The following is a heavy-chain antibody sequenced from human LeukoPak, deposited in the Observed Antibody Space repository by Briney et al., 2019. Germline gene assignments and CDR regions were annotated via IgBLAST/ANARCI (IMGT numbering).Heavy chain of an antibody. CDR1: GFTFSNAW. J-gene: IGHJ4*02. Sequence: GGSLRHSCTASGFTFSNAWMSWVRQAPGKGLEWVGRITKKIDGGTTTYAAPVRGRFTISRDDSKDTLYLQMNSLKTDDTAVYYCTRGPRPFDYWGQGTLVTVSS. CDR2: ITKKIDGGTT. V-gene: IGHV3-15*01. CDR3: TRGPRPFDY.